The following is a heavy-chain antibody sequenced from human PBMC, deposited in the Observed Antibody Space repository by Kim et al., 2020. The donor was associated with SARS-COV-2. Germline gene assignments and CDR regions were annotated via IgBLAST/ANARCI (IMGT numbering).Heavy chain of an antibody. CDR2: ISGSGGST. D-gene: IGHD2-8*01. V-gene: IGHV3-23*01. J-gene: IGHJ5*02. Sequence: GGSLRLSCAASGFTFSSYAMSWVRQAPGKGLEWVSAISGSGGSTYYADSVKGRFTISRDNSKNTLYLQMNSLRAEDTAVYYCASRSDCTNGVCWGPPPDLVSWGQGTLVTVSS. CDR3: ASRSDCTNGVCWGPPPDLVS. CDR1: GFTFSSYA.